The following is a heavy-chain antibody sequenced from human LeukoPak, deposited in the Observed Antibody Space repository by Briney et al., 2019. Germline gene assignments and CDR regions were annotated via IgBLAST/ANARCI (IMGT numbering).Heavy chain of an antibody. Sequence: GGSLRLSCAASGFTFSSYSMNWVRQAPGKGLEWVSHITASGTAMFYADSVKGRFTISRDNAKNSLYLQMNSLRDEDTAVCYCASSGSYRFDYWGQGTLVTVSS. CDR3: ASSGSYRFDY. CDR2: ITASGTAM. CDR1: GFTFSSYS. V-gene: IGHV3-48*02. J-gene: IGHJ4*02. D-gene: IGHD1-26*01.